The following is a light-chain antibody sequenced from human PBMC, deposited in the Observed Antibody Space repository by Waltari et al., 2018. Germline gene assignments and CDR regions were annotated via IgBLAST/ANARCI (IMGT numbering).Light chain of an antibody. CDR2: EVS. CDR1: SSDVGGSKY. V-gene: IGLV2-23*02. CDR3: CSYAGSSTFDVV. J-gene: IGLJ2*01. Sequence: QSALTQPASVSGSPGQSITIPCPGTSSDVGGSKYVSWYQQHPGKAPKLMIYEVSQRPSGVSNRFSGSKSGNTASLTISGLQAEDEADYYCCSYAGSSTFDVVFGGGTKLTVL.